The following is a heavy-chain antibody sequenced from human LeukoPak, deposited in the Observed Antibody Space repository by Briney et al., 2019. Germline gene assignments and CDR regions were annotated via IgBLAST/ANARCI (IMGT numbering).Heavy chain of an antibody. V-gene: IGHV3-48*01. CDR1: GFTFSSST. D-gene: IGHD3-10*01. Sequence: GGSLRLSCAASGFTFSSSTMNWVRQAPGRGLEWISHITSSSSIIYYADSVRGRFTISRDDAKNSLYLQMNSLRAEDTAVYYCARHFGSGSYYYYHYMDVWGKGTTVTVSS. CDR2: ITSSSSII. CDR3: ARHFGSGSYYYYHYMDV. J-gene: IGHJ6*03.